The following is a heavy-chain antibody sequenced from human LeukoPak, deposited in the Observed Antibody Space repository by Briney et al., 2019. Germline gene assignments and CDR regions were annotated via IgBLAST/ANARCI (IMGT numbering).Heavy chain of an antibody. V-gene: IGHV4-30-4*01. CDR1: GDSISSGGYY. J-gene: IGHJ5*02. CDR2: IYYRGIT. D-gene: IGHD3-3*02. CDR3: ARAISYNWFDP. Sequence: SQTLSLTCFVSGDSISSGGYYWSWVRQPPGKGLEWIGYIYYRGITYYSPSLESRVTISLHTSKHQFSLELRSVTAADTAVYFCARAISYNWFDPWGQGTLVTVSS.